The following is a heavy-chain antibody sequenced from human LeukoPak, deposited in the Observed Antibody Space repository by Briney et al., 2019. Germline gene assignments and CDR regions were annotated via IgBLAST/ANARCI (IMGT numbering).Heavy chain of an antibody. J-gene: IGHJ4*02. V-gene: IGHV4-59*01. CDR2: IYYSGST. Sequence: SETLSLTCTVSGASTSSYYWSCVRQFPGKGLEWIGYIYYSGSTNYNPSLKSRVTISLDTSKNQFSLSLSSVTAADTAVYYCARMGYSSGCYYLDYWGQGTLVTVSS. CDR3: ARMGYSSGCYYLDY. CDR1: GASTSSYY. D-gene: IGHD6-19*01.